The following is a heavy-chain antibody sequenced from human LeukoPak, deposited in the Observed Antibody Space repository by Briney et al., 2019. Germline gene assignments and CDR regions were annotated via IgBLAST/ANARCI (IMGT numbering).Heavy chain of an antibody. CDR3: ARDGAARGSGSFGD. CDR2: INQEGSEK. J-gene: IGHJ4*02. V-gene: IGHV3-7*01. CDR1: GFTFSSYE. D-gene: IGHD3-10*01. Sequence: PGGSLRLSCAASGFTFSSYEMNWVRQAPGKGLEWVANINQEGSEKYYVDSVKGRFTVSRDNAKNSLYLQVSSLRVEDTAVYYCARDGAARGSGSFGDWGQGTLLTVSS.